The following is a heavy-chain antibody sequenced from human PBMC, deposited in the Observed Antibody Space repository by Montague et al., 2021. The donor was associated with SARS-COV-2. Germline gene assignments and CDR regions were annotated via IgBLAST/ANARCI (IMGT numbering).Heavy chain of an antibody. J-gene: IGHJ3*02. CDR3: ARATMIVVVIGAFDI. V-gene: IGHV4-31*03. D-gene: IGHD3-22*01. CDR2: IYYSGST. Sequence: TLSLTCTVSGGSISNGGYYWSWIRQHPGKGLEWIGYIYYSGSTYYNPSLKSRLTISVDTSKNQFSLKLSSVTAADTAVYYCARATMIVVVIGAFDIWGQGTMVTVSS. CDR1: GGSISNGGYY.